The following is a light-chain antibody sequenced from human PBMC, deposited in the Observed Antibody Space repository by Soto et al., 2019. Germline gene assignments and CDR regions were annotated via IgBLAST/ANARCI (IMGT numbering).Light chain of an antibody. CDR3: QNFDSAPQT. V-gene: IGKV1-27*01. J-gene: IGKJ1*01. Sequence: DIQMTQSPSSLSASVGDRVTITSRASQGIRHYLAWYQQKPGKVPRLLIYEASNLQSGVPSRFRGGGSGTEFTLTISSLQPEDAATYYCQNFDSAPQTFGQGTKVEIK. CDR2: EAS. CDR1: QGIRHY.